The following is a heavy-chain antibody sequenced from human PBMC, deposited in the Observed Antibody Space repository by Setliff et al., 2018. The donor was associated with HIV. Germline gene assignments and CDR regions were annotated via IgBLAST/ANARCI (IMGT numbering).Heavy chain of an antibody. CDR3: ARHTAPYSSGFYSVAAWFDP. CDR2: IYYSGTA. V-gene: IGHV4-39*01. CDR1: GGSLSSSYY. Sequence: SETLSLTCSVSGGSLSSSYYWAWIRQSPGKGLEWIGTIYYSGTAYYSPSLNGRVTISVDTSNNQFSLSLTSVTAAATAVYHCARHTAPYSSGFYSVAAWFDPWGQGTLVTVSS. J-gene: IGHJ5*02. D-gene: IGHD6-19*01.